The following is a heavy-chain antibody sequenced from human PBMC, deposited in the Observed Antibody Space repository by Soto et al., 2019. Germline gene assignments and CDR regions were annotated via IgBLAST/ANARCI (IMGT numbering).Heavy chain of an antibody. Sequence: GGSLRLSCAASGFTFSSYGMHWVRQAPGKGLEWVAVIWYDGSNKYYADSVKGRFTISRDNSKNTLYLQMNSLRAEDTAVYYCARPKVYMAGDYYYYMDVWGKGTTVTVSS. J-gene: IGHJ6*03. CDR1: GFTFSSYG. CDR3: ARPKVYMAGDYYYYMDV. D-gene: IGHD6-19*01. CDR2: IWYDGSNK. V-gene: IGHV3-33*01.